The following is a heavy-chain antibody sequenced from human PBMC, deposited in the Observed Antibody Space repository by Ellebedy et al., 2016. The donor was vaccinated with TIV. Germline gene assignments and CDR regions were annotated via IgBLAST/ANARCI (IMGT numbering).Heavy chain of an antibody. V-gene: IGHV1-69*06. CDR1: GGTFSSYA. Sequence: SVKVSXKASGGTFSSYAISWVRQAPGQGLEWMGGIIPIFGTANYAQKFQGRVTITADKSTSTAYMELSSLRSEDTAVYYCARDRAAGPNTFDPWGQGTLVTVSS. CDR2: IIPIFGTA. CDR3: ARDRAAGPNTFDP. J-gene: IGHJ5*02. D-gene: IGHD6-13*01.